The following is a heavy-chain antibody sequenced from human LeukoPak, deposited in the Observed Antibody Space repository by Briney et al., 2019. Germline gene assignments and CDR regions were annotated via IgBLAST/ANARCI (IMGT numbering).Heavy chain of an antibody. V-gene: IGHV4-4*07. Sequence: SETLSLTCNVSGASISSHYWNWIRQPAGKELEWIGRIYNTGSANYNPSLKSRVTMSLDTSRNQISLKLTSVTAADTAVYYCATPSSGYKIDALDVWGQGTVVAVS. D-gene: IGHD3-22*01. CDR2: IYNTGSA. CDR3: ATPSSGYKIDALDV. CDR1: GASISSHY. J-gene: IGHJ3*01.